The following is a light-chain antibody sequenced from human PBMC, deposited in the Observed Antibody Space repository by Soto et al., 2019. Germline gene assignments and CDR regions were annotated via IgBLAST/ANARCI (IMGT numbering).Light chain of an antibody. CDR2: DAS. CDR1: QSVSSY. CDR3: QQYGSSPPT. Sequence: EIVLTQSPGTLSLSQGERATLSCRASQSVSSYLAWYQQKPGQAPRLLIYDASNRATGIPARFSGSGSGTDFTLTISRLEPEDFAVYYCQQYGSSPPTFGQGTKVDIK. V-gene: IGKV3-20*01. J-gene: IGKJ1*01.